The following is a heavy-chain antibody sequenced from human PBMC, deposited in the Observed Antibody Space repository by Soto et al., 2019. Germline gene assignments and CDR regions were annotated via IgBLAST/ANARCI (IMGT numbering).Heavy chain of an antibody. CDR2: INPSGGST. Sequence: QVQLVQSGAEVKKPGASVKVSCKASGYTFASYYMHWVRQAPGQGLEWMGIINPSGGSTSYAQKFQGRVTMTRDTSTSTAYMELSSLRSEDTAVYYCARVVYDSGETFDIWGQGTMVTVSS. V-gene: IGHV1-46*01. D-gene: IGHD3-3*01. CDR1: GYTFASYY. CDR3: ARVVYDSGETFDI. J-gene: IGHJ3*02.